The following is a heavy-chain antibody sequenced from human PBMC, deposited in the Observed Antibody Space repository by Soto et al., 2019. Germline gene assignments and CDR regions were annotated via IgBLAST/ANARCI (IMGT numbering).Heavy chain of an antibody. CDR1: GFTFSSYG. J-gene: IGHJ6*03. V-gene: IGHV3-33*01. Sequence: GGSLRLSCAASGFTFSSYGMHWVRQAPGKGLEWVAVIWYDGSNKYYADSVKGRFTISRDNSKNTLYLQMNSLRAEDTAVYYCARDVRDPPTYYYYMDVWGKGTTVTV. D-gene: IGHD4-4*01. CDR2: IWYDGSNK. CDR3: ARDVRDPPTYYYYMDV.